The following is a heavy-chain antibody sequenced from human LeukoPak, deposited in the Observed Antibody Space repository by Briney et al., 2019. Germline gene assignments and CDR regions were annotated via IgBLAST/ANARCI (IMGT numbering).Heavy chain of an antibody. D-gene: IGHD4-17*01. V-gene: IGHV4-30-4*01. Sequence: SQTLSLTCTVSGGSISSGDYYWSWIRQPPGKGLEWIGYIYYSGSTYYNPSLKSRVTISVDTSKNQFSLKLSSVTAADTAVYYCAKSGDYGGDYYFDYWGQGTLVTSPQ. CDR2: IYYSGST. J-gene: IGHJ4*02. CDR1: GGSISSGDYY. CDR3: AKSGDYGGDYYFDY.